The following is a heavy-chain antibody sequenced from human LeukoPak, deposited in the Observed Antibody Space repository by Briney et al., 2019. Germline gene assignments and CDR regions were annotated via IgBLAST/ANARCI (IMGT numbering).Heavy chain of an antibody. CDR1: GFTFTIYW. Sequence: GGSLRLSCAASGFTFTIYWMSWVRQAPGKGLEWVANIDQDGREKSFVDSVRGRFSISRDNAKNTLYLQMNSLRVEDTAVYYCAKGGAFGSGSQVGRNFYYGLDIWGQGTTVTVSS. D-gene: IGHD3-10*01. CDR2: IDQDGREK. V-gene: IGHV3-7*01. J-gene: IGHJ6*02. CDR3: AKGGAFGSGSQVGRNFYYGLDI.